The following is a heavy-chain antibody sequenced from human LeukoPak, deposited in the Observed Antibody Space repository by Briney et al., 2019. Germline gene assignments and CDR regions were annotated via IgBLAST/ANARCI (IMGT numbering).Heavy chain of an antibody. CDR1: GGSISSGGYS. CDR2: IYHSGST. V-gene: IGHV4-30-2*01. D-gene: IGHD1/OR15-1a*01. J-gene: IGHJ3*02. Sequence: SQTLSLTCAVSGGSISSGGYSWSWIRQPPGTGLEWIGYIYHSGSTYYNPSLKSRVTISVDRSKNQFSLKLSSVTAADTAVYYCARVGSGEQTEDAFDIWGQGTMVTVSS. CDR3: ARVGSGEQTEDAFDI.